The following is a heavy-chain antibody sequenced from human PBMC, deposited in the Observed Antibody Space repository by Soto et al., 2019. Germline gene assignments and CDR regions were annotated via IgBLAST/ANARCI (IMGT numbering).Heavy chain of an antibody. J-gene: IGHJ4*02. V-gene: IGHV4-34*01. Sequence: SETLSLTCAVYGGSFSGYYWSWIRQPPGKGLEWIGEINHNGSTNYNPSLKSRVTISVDTSKNQFSLKLSSVTAADTAVYYCASGDSGYDQFDYWGQGTLVTVSS. D-gene: IGHD5-12*01. CDR2: INHNGST. CDR3: ASGDSGYDQFDY. CDR1: GGSFSGYY.